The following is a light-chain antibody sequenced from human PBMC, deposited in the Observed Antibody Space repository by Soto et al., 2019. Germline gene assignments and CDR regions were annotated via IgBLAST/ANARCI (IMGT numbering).Light chain of an antibody. CDR1: GSDVGGYNY. CDR2: DVS. V-gene: IGLV2-14*01. CDR3: SSYTSSSTTV. Sequence: QSALTQPASVSGAPGQSITISCTGTGSDVGGYNYVSWYQQHPGKAPKLMIYDVSNRPSGVSNRFSGSKSGNTASLTISGLQAEDEADYYCSSYTSSSTTVFGTGTKVTVL. J-gene: IGLJ1*01.